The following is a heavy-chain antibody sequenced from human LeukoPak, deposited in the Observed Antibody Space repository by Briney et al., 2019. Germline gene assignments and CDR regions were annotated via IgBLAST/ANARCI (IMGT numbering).Heavy chain of an antibody. Sequence: GGSLRLSCAASGFTFSSYAMSWVRQAPGKGLEWVSAISGSGGSTYYADSVKGRFTISRDNAKNTLYLQMNSLRAEDTAVYYCARFYCSSTSCLEDYWGQGTLVTVSS. CDR2: ISGSGGST. CDR1: GFTFSSYA. D-gene: IGHD2-2*01. CDR3: ARFYCSSTSCLEDY. V-gene: IGHV3-23*01. J-gene: IGHJ4*02.